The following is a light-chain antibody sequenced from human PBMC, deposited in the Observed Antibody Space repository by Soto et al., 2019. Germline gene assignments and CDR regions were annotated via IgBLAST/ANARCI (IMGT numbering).Light chain of an antibody. Sequence: SYELTQPPSVSVAPGKTARIACGENKIGSKSVHWYQQKPGQAPVLVIYYDSDRPSGIPERFSGSNSGNTATLTISRVEAGDEADYYCQVWDSSSDHVVFGGGTKLTVL. V-gene: IGLV3-21*04. J-gene: IGLJ2*01. CDR2: YDS. CDR1: KIGSKS. CDR3: QVWDSSSDHVV.